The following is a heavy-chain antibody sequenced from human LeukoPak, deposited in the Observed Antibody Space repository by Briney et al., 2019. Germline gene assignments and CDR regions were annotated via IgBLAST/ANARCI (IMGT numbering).Heavy chain of an antibody. CDR1: GFTLTSYA. CDR3: ARHSRGRWYVFDY. Sequence: GRTPRLSCAVSGFTLTSYAVSRGRESPGTGLESCTGIGASGVNTHYADSVKGRFTIYRDNSNNTLYLQMNSLRAEDTAVYYCARHSRGRWYVFDYWGQGTLVTVSS. J-gene: IGHJ4*02. D-gene: IGHD6-13*01. CDR2: IGASGVNT. V-gene: IGHV3-23*01.